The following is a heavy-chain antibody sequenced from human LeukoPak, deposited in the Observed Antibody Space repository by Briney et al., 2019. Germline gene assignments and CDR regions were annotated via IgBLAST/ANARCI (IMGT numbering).Heavy chain of an antibody. Sequence: TGGSLRLSCAASGFNFSSYNMNWVRQAPGKGLEWVSSSSSSSSTIYYADSAKGRFTISRDNAKNSLYLQMNSLRAEDTAVYYCARENSITIFGVVIQPRGYFDYWGQGTLVTVSS. CDR3: ARENSITIFGVVIQPRGYFDY. J-gene: IGHJ4*02. D-gene: IGHD3-3*01. CDR1: GFNFSSYN. CDR2: SSSSSSTI. V-gene: IGHV3-48*01.